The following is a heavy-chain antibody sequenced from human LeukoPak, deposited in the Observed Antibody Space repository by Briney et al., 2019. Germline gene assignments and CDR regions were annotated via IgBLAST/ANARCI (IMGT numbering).Heavy chain of an antibody. J-gene: IGHJ5*02. CDR3: ARGITGMYYYDP. CDR1: GFTFSSYW. D-gene: IGHD3-10*01. CDR2: IKQDGSEK. V-gene: IGHV3-7*01. Sequence: GGSLRLSCAASGFTFSSYWMSWVRQAPGKGLEWVANIKQDGSEKYYVGSVKGRFTISRDNAKNSLYLQINSLRAEDTAVYYCARGITGMYYYDPWGQGTLVTVSS.